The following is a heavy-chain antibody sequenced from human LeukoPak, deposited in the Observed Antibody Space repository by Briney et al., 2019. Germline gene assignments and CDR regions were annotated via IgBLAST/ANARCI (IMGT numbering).Heavy chain of an antibody. J-gene: IGHJ4*02. CDR1: GESFSSYY. Sequence: SETLSLTCAVYGESFSSYYWRWIRQPPGKGLEWIGEINHGGSTNYNPSLKRRLTISVDKYGNQFSLKVSTVSAADTAVYYGARGIWAVRFDSWGQGTLVTVRS. CDR3: ARGIWAVRFDS. V-gene: IGHV4-34*01. D-gene: IGHD2-2*01. CDR2: INHGGST.